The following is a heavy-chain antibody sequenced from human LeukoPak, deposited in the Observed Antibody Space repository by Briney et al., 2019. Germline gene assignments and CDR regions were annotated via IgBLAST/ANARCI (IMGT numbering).Heavy chain of an antibody. J-gene: IGHJ3*02. CDR3: AKSNGYGLVDI. CDR1: GFTFSTYG. Sequence: GGSLRLSCAVSGFTFSTYGMHWVRQHPGKGLEWVAVISEDGIYKYSADSVRGRFTISRDNSKNTLSLQMNNLRADDTAVYYCAKSNGYGLVDIWGQGTMVTVSS. V-gene: IGHV3-30*18. CDR2: ISEDGIYK. D-gene: IGHD3-10*01.